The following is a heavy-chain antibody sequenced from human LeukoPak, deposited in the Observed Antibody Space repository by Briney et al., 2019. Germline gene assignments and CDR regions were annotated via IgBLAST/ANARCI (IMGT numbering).Heavy chain of an antibody. D-gene: IGHD1-1*01. J-gene: IGHJ4*02. Sequence: GESLQISCKGSGYSFTYYWIGWVRQMPGKGLEWMGIIYPGDSDTRYRPSFQGQVTISVDKSISTAYLQWSSLKASDTAMYYCARQDGNSKYYFDYWGQGTLVTVSS. CDR3: ARQDGNSKYYFDY. CDR2: IYPGDSDT. CDR1: GYSFTYYW. V-gene: IGHV5-51*01.